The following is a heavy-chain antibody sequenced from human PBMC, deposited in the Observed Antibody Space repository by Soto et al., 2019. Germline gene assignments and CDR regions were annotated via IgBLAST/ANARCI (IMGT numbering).Heavy chain of an antibody. D-gene: IGHD2-8*02. CDR3: ARDPYRKGVVDGYYFDY. CDR2: ISAYNGNT. CDR1: GYTFTSYG. J-gene: IGHJ4*02. Sequence: QVQLVQSGAEVKKPGASVKVSCKASGYTFTSYGISWVRQAPGQGLEWMGWISAYNGNTNYAQKLQGRVTMTTDTYTSTAYMELRSLRSDDTAVYYCARDPYRKGVVDGYYFDYWGQGTLVTVSS. V-gene: IGHV1-18*01.